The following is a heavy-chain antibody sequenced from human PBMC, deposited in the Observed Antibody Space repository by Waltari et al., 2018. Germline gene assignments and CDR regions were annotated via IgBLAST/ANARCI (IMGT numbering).Heavy chain of an antibody. CDR3: ATEGGTVTDWYFDL. D-gene: IGHD4-4*01. Sequence: QVQLVESGGGVVQPGGSLRLSCAASGFTFSRYGMHWVRQAPGKGLEGVAVIRYDGSKKYYADSVKGRFTISRDNSKNTLYPQMNSLRAEDTAVYYCATEGGTVTDWYFDLWGRGTLVTVSS. CDR1: GFTFSRYG. CDR2: IRYDGSKK. V-gene: IGHV3-30*02. J-gene: IGHJ2*01.